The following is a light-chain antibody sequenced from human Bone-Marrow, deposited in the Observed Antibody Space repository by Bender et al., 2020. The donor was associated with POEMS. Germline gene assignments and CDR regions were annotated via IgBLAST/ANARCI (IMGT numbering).Light chain of an antibody. CDR2: INN. CDR1: ISNIGTNP. J-gene: IGLJ3*02. CDR3: AAWEDSLNGWV. Sequence: QSVLTQPPSASGTPGQRVTISCSGSISNIGTNPVNWYQQLPGTAPTLLIYINNQRPSGVPDRFSGSKSGTSASLAISGLQSADEADYYCAAWEDSLNGWVFGGGTKLTVL. V-gene: IGLV1-44*01.